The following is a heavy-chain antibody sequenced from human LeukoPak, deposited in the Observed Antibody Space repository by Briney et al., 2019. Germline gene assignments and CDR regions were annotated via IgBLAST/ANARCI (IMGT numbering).Heavy chain of an antibody. V-gene: IGHV3-23*01. CDR3: AKINPLVTPRGPFHY. J-gene: IGHJ4*02. Sequence: GGSLRLSCAASGFTFSSYAMSWVRQAPGKGLEWVSLITGSGSSTYYSNSVKGRFTISRDTSKNTLYLQMNSLRAEDTAVYYCAKINPLVTPRGPFHYWGQGTLVTVSS. CDR2: ITGSGSST. CDR1: GFTFSSYA. D-gene: IGHD2-21*02.